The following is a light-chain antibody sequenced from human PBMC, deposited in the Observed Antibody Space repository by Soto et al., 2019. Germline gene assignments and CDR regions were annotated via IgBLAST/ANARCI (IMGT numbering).Light chain of an antibody. V-gene: IGKV1-5*03. Sequence: DIQMTQSPSTLSASVGDRVTITCLASQSISTWLAWYQQKPGTAPKLLIYKASSLQSGVPSRFSGSGSGKEFTLTISSLQPEDFVTYYCQQYVRAFRSFGQGTNLDIX. CDR3: QQYVRAFRS. CDR1: QSISTW. CDR2: KAS. J-gene: IGKJ1*01.